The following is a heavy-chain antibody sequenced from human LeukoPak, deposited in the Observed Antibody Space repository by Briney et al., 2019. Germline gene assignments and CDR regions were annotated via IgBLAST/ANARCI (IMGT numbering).Heavy chain of an antibody. J-gene: IGHJ4*02. V-gene: IGHV4-39*07. CDR3: ARDGSFYGDYATDY. D-gene: IGHD4-17*01. CDR1: GFSVSSNY. CDR2: IYYSGST. Sequence: GSLRLSCAASGFSVSSNYMSWIRQPPGKGLEWIGSIYYSGSTYYNPSLKSRVTISVDTSKNQFSLKLSSVTAADTAVYYCARDGSFYGDYATDYWGQGTLVTVSS.